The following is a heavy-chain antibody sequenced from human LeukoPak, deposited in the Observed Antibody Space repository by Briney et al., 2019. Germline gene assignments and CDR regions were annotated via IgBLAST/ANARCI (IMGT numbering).Heavy chain of an antibody. V-gene: IGHV4-30-2*01. CDR1: GGSISSGGYS. CDR3: AIRGGSYWYFDL. J-gene: IGHJ2*01. CDR2: IYHSGST. Sequence: PSQTLSLTCAVSGGSISSGGYSWSWIRQPPGKGLEWIGYIYHSGSTYYNPPLKSRVTISVDRSKNQFSLKLSSVTAADTAVYYCAIRGGSYWYFDLWGRGTLVTVSS. D-gene: IGHD3-10*01.